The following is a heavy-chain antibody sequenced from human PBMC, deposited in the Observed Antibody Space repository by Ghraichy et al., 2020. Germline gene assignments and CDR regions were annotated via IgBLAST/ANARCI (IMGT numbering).Heavy chain of an antibody. Sequence: ASVKVSCKASGYTFTSYGISWVRKAPGQGLEWMGWISAYNGNTNYAQKLQGRVTMTTDTSTSTAYMELRSLRSDDTAVYYCARDLYYYDSSGYYYEYFQHWGQGTLVTVSS. CDR3: ARDLYYYDSSGYYYEYFQH. V-gene: IGHV1-18*01. CDR2: ISAYNGNT. J-gene: IGHJ1*01. D-gene: IGHD3-22*01. CDR1: GYTFTSYG.